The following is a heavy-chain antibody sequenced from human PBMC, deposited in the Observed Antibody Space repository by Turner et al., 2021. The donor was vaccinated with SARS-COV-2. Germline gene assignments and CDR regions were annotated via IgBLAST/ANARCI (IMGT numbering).Heavy chain of an antibody. V-gene: IGHV3-33*01. D-gene: IGHD6-19*01. Sequence: VQLVESGGGVVQPGRSLRLPCAAPGFTFSNYGMHWVRQAPDKGLGWVAVIWYDGSNKYYADSVKGRFTISRDNSKNTLYLQMNSLRAEDTAVYYCAREGTISVAAGAFDIWGQGTMVTVSS. CDR3: AREGTISVAAGAFDI. J-gene: IGHJ3*02. CDR2: IWYDGSNK. CDR1: GFTFSNYG.